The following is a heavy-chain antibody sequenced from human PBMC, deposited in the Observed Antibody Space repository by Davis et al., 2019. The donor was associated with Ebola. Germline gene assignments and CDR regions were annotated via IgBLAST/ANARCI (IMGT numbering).Heavy chain of an antibody. J-gene: IGHJ4*02. Sequence: SETLSLTCTVSGGSISSYYWSWIRQPPGKGLEWIGSIYYSGSTYYNPSLKSRVTISVDTSKNQFSLKLSSVTAADTAVYYCASQGSLWFGELYFDYWGQGTLVTVSS. V-gene: IGHV4-59*05. D-gene: IGHD3-10*01. CDR3: ASQGSLWFGELYFDY. CDR1: GGSISSYY. CDR2: IYYSGST.